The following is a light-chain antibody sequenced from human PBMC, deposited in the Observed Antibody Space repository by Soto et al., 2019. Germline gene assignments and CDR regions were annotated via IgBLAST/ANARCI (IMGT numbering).Light chain of an antibody. V-gene: IGKV3D-15*01. CDR2: DAS. CDR1: QSVSRN. CDR3: QQYNNWPIT. Sequence: EIVMTQAPATLSVSPGVRATLSCRASQSVSRNLAWYQQKPGQAPRLLIYDASTRATGTPARFSGSGSGTKFILSISSLQSEDFAVYYCQQYNNWPITFGQGTRLEIK. J-gene: IGKJ5*01.